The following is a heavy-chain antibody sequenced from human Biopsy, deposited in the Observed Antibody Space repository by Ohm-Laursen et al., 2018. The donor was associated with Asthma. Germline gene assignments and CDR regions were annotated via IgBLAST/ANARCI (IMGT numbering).Heavy chain of an antibody. D-gene: IGHD3-22*01. CDR2: IYSGGTL. J-gene: IGHJ4*02. V-gene: IGHV3-53*01. CDR3: ARGDSSGRSHYYFDY. CDR1: GFTVSRDH. Sequence: SLRLSCSASGFTVSRDHMFWVRQAPGKGLEWVSVIYSGGTLDTADSVRGRFTISRDFYKNTLYLQMDSLRAEDTAVYYCARGDSSGRSHYYFDYWGQGTLVTVSS.